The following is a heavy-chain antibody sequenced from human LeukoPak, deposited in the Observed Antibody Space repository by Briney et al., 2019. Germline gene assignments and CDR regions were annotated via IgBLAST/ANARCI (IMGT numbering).Heavy chain of an antibody. CDR1: VYTFTNYF. J-gene: IGHJ6*02. Sequence: ASVKVSFKTSVYTFTNYFIHRVRQAPEQGLERMGIINPSSGATNYAQKFQGRVTMTSDTYTSKVYVELCGLISEKTAVYYCPRASKLCYYYYMDVWGQGTTVTVSS. D-gene: IGHD2-21*01. CDR2: INPSSGAT. V-gene: IGHV1-46*01. CDR3: PRASKLCYYYYMDV.